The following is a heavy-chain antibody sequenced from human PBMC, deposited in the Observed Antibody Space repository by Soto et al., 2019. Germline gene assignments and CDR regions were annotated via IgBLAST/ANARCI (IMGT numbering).Heavy chain of an antibody. J-gene: IGHJ4*02. D-gene: IGHD5-18*01. CDR1: GGSINSGGYC. V-gene: IGHV4-31*03. Sequence: QVQLQESGPGLVKPSQTLSLTCTVSGGSINSGGYCWSWIRQHPGKGLDWIGCISYGGSTSYNPSLKTRVTISVDTSKNQFSLKLTSVTAADTAVYYCSRGILVWGQGALITVSS. CDR3: SRGILV. CDR2: ISYGGST.